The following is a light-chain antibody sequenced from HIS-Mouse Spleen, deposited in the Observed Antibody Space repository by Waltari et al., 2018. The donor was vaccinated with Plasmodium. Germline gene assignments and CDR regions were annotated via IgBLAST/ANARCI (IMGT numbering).Light chain of an antibody. J-gene: IGKJ4*01. V-gene: IGKV3-15*01. Sequence: EIVMTQSPATLSVSPGKRATLSCRSSQSVSSNLAWYQQKPGQAPRLLIYGASTRATGIPARFSGSGSGTEFTLTISSLQSEDFATYYCQQYYSYPLTFGGGTKVEIK. CDR2: GAS. CDR3: QQYYSYPLT. CDR1: QSVSSN.